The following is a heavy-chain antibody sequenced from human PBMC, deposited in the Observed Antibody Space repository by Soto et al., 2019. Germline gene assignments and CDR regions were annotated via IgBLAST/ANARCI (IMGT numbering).Heavy chain of an antibody. D-gene: IGHD1-1*01. V-gene: IGHV1-18*01. J-gene: IGHJ4*02. CDR2: ISAHNGNT. CDR1: GYGFTTYG. CDR3: ARGRYGDY. Sequence: QVHLVQSGAEVKKPGASVKVSCRGSGYGFTTYGITWVRQAPGQGLEWMAWISAHNGNTNYAQKVQGRVPVTRDTSTSTAYMERRSLRYDDTAVYYCARGRYGDYWGQGALVTVSS.